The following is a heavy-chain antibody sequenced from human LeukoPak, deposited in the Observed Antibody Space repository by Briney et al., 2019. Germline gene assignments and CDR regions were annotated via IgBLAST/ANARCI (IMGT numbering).Heavy chain of an antibody. Sequence: SETLSLTCTVSAGSISSYYWSWIRQPAGKGLEWIGRIYYSGSTKYNPSLKSRVTISVDTSKNQLSLKVSSVTAADTAVYYCARDRVHDDILTGKDAFDIWGQGTMVTVSS. D-gene: IGHD3-9*01. CDR1: AGSISSYY. V-gene: IGHV4-4*07. CDR2: IYYSGST. CDR3: ARDRVHDDILTGKDAFDI. J-gene: IGHJ3*02.